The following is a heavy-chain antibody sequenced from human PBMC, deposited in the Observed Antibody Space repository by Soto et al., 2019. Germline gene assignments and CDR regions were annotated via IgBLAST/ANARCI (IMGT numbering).Heavy chain of an antibody. Sequence: PSETLSLTCAVYGGSFSGYYWSWIRQPPGKGLEWIGEINHSGSTNYNPSLKSRVTISVDTSKNQFSLKLSSVTAADTAVYYCARGRAIFGVVNYYYCGMDVWGQGTTVTVSS. CDR3: ARGRAIFGVVNYYYCGMDV. J-gene: IGHJ6*02. V-gene: IGHV4-34*01. D-gene: IGHD3-3*01. CDR1: GGSFSGYY. CDR2: INHSGST.